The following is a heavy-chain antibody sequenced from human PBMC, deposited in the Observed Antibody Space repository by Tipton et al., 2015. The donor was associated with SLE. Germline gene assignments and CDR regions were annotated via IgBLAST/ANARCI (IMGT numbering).Heavy chain of an antibody. V-gene: IGHV4-34*01. CDR2: INHSGST. D-gene: IGHD6-13*01. J-gene: IGHJ3*02. Sequence: TLSLTCAVYGGSFSGYYWSWIGQPPGKGLEWIGEINHSGSTNYNPSLKSRVTISVDTSKNQFSLKLSSVTAADTAVYYCARVAAAGRAFDIWGQGTMVTVSS. CDR1: GGSFSGYY. CDR3: ARVAAAGRAFDI.